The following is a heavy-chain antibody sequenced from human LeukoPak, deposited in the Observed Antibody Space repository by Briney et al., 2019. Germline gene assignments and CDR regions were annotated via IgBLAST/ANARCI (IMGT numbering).Heavy chain of an antibody. V-gene: IGHV3-48*01. CDR1: GFTFSAYG. Sequence: GGSLRLSCAASGFTFSAYGMNWVRQAPGKGLEWVSYISSSTSTITYADSVRGRFTISRDNAKNSLYLQMNSLRAEDTAVYYCARESPAFDYWGQGTLVTVSS. J-gene: IGHJ4*02. CDR3: ARESPAFDY. CDR2: ISSSTSTI.